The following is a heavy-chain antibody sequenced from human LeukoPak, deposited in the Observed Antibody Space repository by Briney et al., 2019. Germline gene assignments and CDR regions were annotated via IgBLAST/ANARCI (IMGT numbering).Heavy chain of an antibody. CDR2: IYYSGST. CDR3: YYDDSSGPGDI. D-gene: IGHD3-22*01. CDR1: GGSISSGSYY. J-gene: IGHJ3*02. Sequence: PSETLSLTCTVSGGSISSGSYYWGWIRQPPGKGLEWIGSIYYSGSTYYNPSLKSRVTISVDRSKNQFSLKLSSVTAADTALYYWYYDDSSGPGDIWGQGTMVTVSS. V-gene: IGHV4-39*07.